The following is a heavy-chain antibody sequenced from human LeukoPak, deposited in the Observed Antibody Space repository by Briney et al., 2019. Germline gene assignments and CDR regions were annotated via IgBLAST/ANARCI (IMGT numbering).Heavy chain of an antibody. D-gene: IGHD3-16*01. CDR3: AKVPLRPYYFDY. J-gene: IGHJ4*02. Sequence: TSETLSLTCTVSGYSISSGYYWGWIRQPPGKGLEWVSAISGSGASTYYADSVKGRFTISRDNSKSTVYLQMDSLRAEDTAIYFCAKVPLRPYYFDYWGQGTLVTVSS. V-gene: IGHV3-23*01. CDR2: ISGSGAST. CDR1: GYSISSGYY.